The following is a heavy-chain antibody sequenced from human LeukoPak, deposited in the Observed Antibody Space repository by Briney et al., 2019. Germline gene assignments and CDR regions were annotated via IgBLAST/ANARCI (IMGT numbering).Heavy chain of an antibody. CDR3: TKWGAWFGSVNYYGLYV. D-gene: IGHD3-10*01. CDR2: ISGSGDIT. V-gene: IGHV3-23*01. Sequence: GGSLRLSCAASGFTFNNYAMSWVRQAPGRGLEGVSVISGSGDITYYADSVKGRFVISKDNSKNTVFLQMNSLRAEDTALYYCTKWGAWFGSVNYYGLYVWGQGTPVSVSS. J-gene: IGHJ6*02. CDR1: GFTFNNYA.